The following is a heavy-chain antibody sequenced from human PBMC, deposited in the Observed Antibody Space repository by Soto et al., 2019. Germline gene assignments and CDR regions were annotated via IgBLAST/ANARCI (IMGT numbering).Heavy chain of an antibody. CDR2: INHSGST. D-gene: IGHD2-2*01. CDR3: ARGLSSTSHGDYMDV. J-gene: IGHJ6*03. Sequence: SETLSLTCAVYGGSFSGYYWSWIRQPPGKGLEWIGEINHSGSTNYNPSLKSRVTISVDTSKNQFSLKLSSVTAADTAVYYCARGLSSTSHGDYMDVWGKGTTVTVSS. CDR1: GGSFSGYY. V-gene: IGHV4-34*01.